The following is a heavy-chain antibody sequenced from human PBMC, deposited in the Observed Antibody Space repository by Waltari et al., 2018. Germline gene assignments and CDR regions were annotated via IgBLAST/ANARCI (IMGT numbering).Heavy chain of an antibody. Sequence: EVQLVQSGAEVKKPGESLKISCKGSGYSFTSYWIGWVRQMPGKGLEGMGIIYPGDSDTRYSPSFQGQVTISADKSISTAYLQWSSLKASDTSMYYCARQDGTAGYCSGGSCYNAFDIWGQGTMVTVSS. CDR3: ARQDGTAGYCSGGSCYNAFDI. CDR2: IYPGDSDT. CDR1: GYSFTSYW. J-gene: IGHJ3*02. V-gene: IGHV5-51*01. D-gene: IGHD2-15*01.